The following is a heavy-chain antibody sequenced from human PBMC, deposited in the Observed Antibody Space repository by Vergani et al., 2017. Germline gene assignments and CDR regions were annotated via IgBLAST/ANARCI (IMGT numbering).Heavy chain of an antibody. V-gene: IGHV3-43*01. Sequence: EVQLLESAGDLVQPGGSLRLSCAASGFTFDDYTMHWVRQAPGEGLEWVSLISWDGGSTYYADSVKGRFTISRDNSKNSLYLQLNSLRTEDTALYYCARDKSGYVGTFDYWGQGTLVTVSS. CDR3: ARDKSGYVGTFDY. J-gene: IGHJ4*02. CDR1: GFTFDDYT. CDR2: ISWDGGST. D-gene: IGHD5-12*01.